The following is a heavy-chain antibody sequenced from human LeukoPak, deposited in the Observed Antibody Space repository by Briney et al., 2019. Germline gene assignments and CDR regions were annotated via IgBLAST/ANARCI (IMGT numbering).Heavy chain of an antibody. J-gene: IGHJ4*02. CDR2: ISYDGSNK. Sequence: PGRSLRLSCAASGFTFSSYAMHWVRQAPGKRLEWVAVISYDGSNKYYADSVKGRFTISRDNSKNTLYLQMNSLRAEGTAVYYCASVAQTFDYWGQGTLVTVSS. CDR3: ASVAQTFDY. CDR1: GFTFSSYA. V-gene: IGHV3-30-3*01.